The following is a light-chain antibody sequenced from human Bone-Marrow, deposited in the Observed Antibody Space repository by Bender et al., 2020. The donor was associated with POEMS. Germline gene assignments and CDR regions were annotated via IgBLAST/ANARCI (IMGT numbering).Light chain of an antibody. CDR1: SSDVGGYNY. CDR2: DVS. Sequence: QSALTQPASVSGSPGQSITISCTGTSSDVGGYNYVSWYQQHPGKAPKLMISDVSNRPSGVSDRFSGSKSGNTASLTISGLQAEDEADYYCSSYTSGRTNTLFGGGTKLTVL. CDR3: SSYTSGRTNTL. V-gene: IGLV2-14*01. J-gene: IGLJ2*01.